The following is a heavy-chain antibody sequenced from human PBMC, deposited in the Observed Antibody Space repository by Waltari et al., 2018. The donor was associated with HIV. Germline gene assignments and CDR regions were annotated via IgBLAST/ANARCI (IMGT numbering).Heavy chain of an antibody. J-gene: IGHJ4*02. D-gene: IGHD1-26*01. Sequence: VQLQESGPGLGKPSATLSLTCPVSGGPLSSSYWTWIRHPAGKGLEWIGRIYTSGSTNYNPSLKSRVTMSVDTSKNQFSLKLSSVTAADTAVYYCARGLGGSYYPVYFDYWGQGTLVTVSS. CDR1: GGPLSSSY. CDR3: ARGLGGSYYPVYFDY. CDR2: IYTSGST. V-gene: IGHV4-4*07.